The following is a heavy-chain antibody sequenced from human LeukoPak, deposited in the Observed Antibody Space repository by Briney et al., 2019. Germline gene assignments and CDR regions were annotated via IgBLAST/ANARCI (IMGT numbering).Heavy chain of an antibody. J-gene: IGHJ4*02. CDR2: ISGSGGST. V-gene: IGHV3-23*01. CDR1: GFTFSSYA. CDR3: AKVRVGYCSSTSCHEFDY. D-gene: IGHD2-2*01. Sequence: GGSLRLSCAASGFTFSSYAMSWVRQAPGKGLEWVSAISGSGGSTYYADSVKGRFTISRDNSKNTLYLQMNSLRAEDTAVYYCAKVRVGYCSSTSCHEFDYWGQGTLVTVSS.